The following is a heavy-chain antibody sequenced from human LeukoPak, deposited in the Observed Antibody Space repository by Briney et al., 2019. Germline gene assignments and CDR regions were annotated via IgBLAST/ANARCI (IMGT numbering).Heavy chain of an antibody. V-gene: IGHV3-23*01. CDR3: AKARLYCSSGTCSDHPATLTGMDV. CDR2: ITNIGDTT. CDR1: AFTFSSFA. D-gene: IGHD2-15*01. Sequence: RGSLTPSCIASAFTFSSFAMHWVRQAPGKGLEWVSLITNIGDTTHYADSVKGRFTISRDNSRSTLYLQLNSLRADDTALYYCAKARLYCSSGTCSDHPATLTGMDVWGQGTTVTVSS. J-gene: IGHJ6*02.